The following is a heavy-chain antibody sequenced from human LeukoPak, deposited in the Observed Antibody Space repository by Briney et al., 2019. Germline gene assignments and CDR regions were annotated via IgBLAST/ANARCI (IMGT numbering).Heavy chain of an antibody. CDR2: ISGSGGST. CDR3: AKTSGVVVVPAALLHHY. D-gene: IGHD2-2*01. CDR1: GCTFSSYA. Sequence: PGGSLRLSCAASGCTFSSYAMNWVRQAPGKGLEWVSAISGSGGSTYYADSVKGRFTITSDNSNNTLYLQMNSLRAEDTAVYYCAKTSGVVVVPAALLHHYWGQGTLVTVSS. V-gene: IGHV3-23*01. J-gene: IGHJ4*02.